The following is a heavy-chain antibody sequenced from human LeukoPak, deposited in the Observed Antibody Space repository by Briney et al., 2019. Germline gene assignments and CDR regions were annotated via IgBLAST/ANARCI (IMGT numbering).Heavy chain of an antibody. CDR1: GFTVSSNY. CDR2: IYRGGST. Sequence: GGSLRLSCAASGFTVSSNYMSWVRQAPGKGLEWVAVIYRGGSTYYADSVKGRFTISRDNSKNTLYIQMNSLRAEDTAVNYCARDRRKGGFFDNWGQGTLVTVSS. CDR3: ARDRRKGGFFDN. V-gene: IGHV3-53*01. D-gene: IGHD3-16*01. J-gene: IGHJ4*02.